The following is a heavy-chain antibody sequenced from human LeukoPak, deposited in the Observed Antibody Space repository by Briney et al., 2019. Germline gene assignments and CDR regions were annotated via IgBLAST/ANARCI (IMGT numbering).Heavy chain of an antibody. J-gene: IGHJ3*02. Sequence: SETLSLTCTVSGVSISSYYWSWIRQPPGKGLEWTGHISDSGDTNYNPSLKSRVTISVDTSKKQFSLKLSSVTTADTAVYYCARDSYYDTSGYFNDTFDMWGQGTLVTVSS. CDR2: ISDSGDT. D-gene: IGHD3-22*01. CDR1: GVSISSYY. V-gene: IGHV4-59*01. CDR3: ARDSYYDTSGYFNDTFDM.